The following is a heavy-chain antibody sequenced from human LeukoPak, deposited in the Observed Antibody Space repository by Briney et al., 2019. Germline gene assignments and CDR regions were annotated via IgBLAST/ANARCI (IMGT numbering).Heavy chain of an antibody. CDR1: GGSISSYY. CDR3: ARDLEIAAAGKNYYYGMDV. J-gene: IGHJ6*02. CDR2: IYYSGST. V-gene: IGHV4-59*01. Sequence: SETLSLTCTVSGGSISSYYWSWIRQPPGKGLEWIGYIYYSGSTNYNPSLKSRVTISVDTSKNQSSLKLSSVTAADTAVYYCARDLEIAAAGKNYYYGMDVWGQGTTVTVSS. D-gene: IGHD6-13*01.